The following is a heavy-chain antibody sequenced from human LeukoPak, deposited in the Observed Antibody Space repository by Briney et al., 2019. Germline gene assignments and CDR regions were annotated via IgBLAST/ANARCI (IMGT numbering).Heavy chain of an antibody. V-gene: IGHV1-2*02. Sequence: ASVKVSCKASGYTFTGYYMHWARQAPGQGLEWMGWINPNSGGTNYAQKFQGRVTMTRDTSISTAYMELSRLRSDDTAVYYCARDPLNYDFWSGPRFYFDLWGRGTLVTVSS. J-gene: IGHJ2*01. CDR1: GYTFTGYY. CDR3: ARDPLNYDFWSGPRFYFDL. D-gene: IGHD3-3*01. CDR2: INPNSGGT.